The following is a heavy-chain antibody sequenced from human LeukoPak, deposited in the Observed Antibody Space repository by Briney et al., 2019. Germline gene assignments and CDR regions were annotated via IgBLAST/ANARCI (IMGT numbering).Heavy chain of an antibody. CDR1: GFTVSGNY. D-gene: IGHD4-23*01. Sequence: GGSLRLSCAVSGFTVSGNYMSWIRQAPGKGLEWVSLIYSDDTTFYADSVKGRFTISRDISKNTLYLQMSSLRAEDTAVYYCARRAGGYSHPYDYWGQGVLVTVSS. CDR3: ARRAGGYSHPYDY. CDR2: IYSDDTT. V-gene: IGHV3-53*01. J-gene: IGHJ4*02.